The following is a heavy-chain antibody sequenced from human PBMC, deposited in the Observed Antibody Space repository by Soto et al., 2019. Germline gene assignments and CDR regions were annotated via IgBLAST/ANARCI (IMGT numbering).Heavy chain of an antibody. CDR1: GFSLSPSGVG. CDR3: AHRRSGGYIDY. D-gene: IGHD3-3*01. Sequence: QITLKESGPTLVKPTQTLTLTCTVSGFSLSPSGVGVGWIRQPPGKALEWLGFIYWDDDKGYNPSLNSRLTITKDTSKNQVVLTMTNMDPVDTATYYCAHRRSGGYIDYWGQGTLVTVSS. J-gene: IGHJ4*02. CDR2: IYWDDDK. V-gene: IGHV2-5*02.